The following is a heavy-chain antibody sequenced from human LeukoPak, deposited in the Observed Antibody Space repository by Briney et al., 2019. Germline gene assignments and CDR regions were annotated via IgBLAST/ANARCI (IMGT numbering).Heavy chain of an antibody. Sequence: GRSLRLSCAASGFTFSSYAMSWVRQAPGKGLEWVSGISGSGGSTYYADSVKGRFTISRDNSKNTLYLQMNSLRAEDTAVYYCAKGGSSWTSYYYYMDVWGKGTTVTVSS. CDR1: GFTFSSYA. V-gene: IGHV3-23*01. CDR2: ISGSGGST. D-gene: IGHD6-13*01. CDR3: AKGGSSWTSYYYYMDV. J-gene: IGHJ6*03.